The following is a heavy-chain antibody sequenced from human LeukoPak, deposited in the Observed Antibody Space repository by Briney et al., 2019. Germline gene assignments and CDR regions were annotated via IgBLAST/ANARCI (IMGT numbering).Heavy chain of an antibody. CDR3: AKNEGGTYYFDY. Sequence: GGSLRLSCAASGFTFSSYAMSWVRQAPGKGLEWVSAISGSGGSTYYAGSVKGRFTISRDNSKNTLYLQMNSLRAEDTAVYYCAKNEGGTYYFDYWGQGTLVTVSS. CDR1: GFTFSSYA. J-gene: IGHJ4*02. CDR2: ISGSGGST. D-gene: IGHD1-1*01. V-gene: IGHV3-23*01.